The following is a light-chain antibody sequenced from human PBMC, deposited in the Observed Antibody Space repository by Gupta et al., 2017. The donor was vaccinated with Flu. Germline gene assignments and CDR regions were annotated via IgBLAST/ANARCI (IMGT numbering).Light chain of an antibody. V-gene: IGKV1-39*01. Sequence: DIQMTQSPSSLSASVGDRVIITCRASQSIIKYLNWYQQKPGKAPKLLIYAASSLQSGVPSRFSGSGSGTDFSLTISRLQPEDFATYYCQQSDSTPLTFGGGTKVEIK. CDR3: QQSDSTPLT. J-gene: IGKJ4*01. CDR1: QSIIKY. CDR2: AAS.